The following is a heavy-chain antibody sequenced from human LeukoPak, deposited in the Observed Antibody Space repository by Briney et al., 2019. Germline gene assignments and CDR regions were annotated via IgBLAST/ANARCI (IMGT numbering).Heavy chain of an antibody. V-gene: IGHV3-21*04. Sequence: PGGSLRLSCAASGFTFSSYSMNWVRQAPGKGLEWVSSISSSSSYIYYADSVKGRFTISRDNSKNTLYLQMNSLRAEDTAVYYCAKSPSLLYYFDYWGQGTLVTVSS. CDR3: AKSPSLLYYFDY. J-gene: IGHJ4*02. CDR2: ISSSSSYI. D-gene: IGHD3-10*01. CDR1: GFTFSSYS.